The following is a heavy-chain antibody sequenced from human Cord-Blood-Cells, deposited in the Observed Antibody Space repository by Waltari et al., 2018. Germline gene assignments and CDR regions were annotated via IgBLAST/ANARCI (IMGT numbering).Heavy chain of an antibody. J-gene: IGHJ4*02. CDR2: INHRGST. CDR3: ASLNYDILTGYYFDY. CDR1: GGSFSGYY. Sequence: QVQLRQWGAGLLKPSETLSLTCAVYGGSFSGYYWSWIRQPPGKGLEWIGEINHRGSTNYNPSLKRRVTISVDTSKNQFSLKLSSVTAADTAVYYCASLNYDILTGYYFDYWGQGTLVTVSS. D-gene: IGHD3-9*01. V-gene: IGHV4-34*01.